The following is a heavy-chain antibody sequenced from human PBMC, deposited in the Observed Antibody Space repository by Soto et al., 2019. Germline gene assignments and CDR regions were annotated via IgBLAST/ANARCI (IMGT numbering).Heavy chain of an antibody. CDR3: ARGSGWNYYYYGMDV. CDR2: IDPSDSYT. Sequence: GESLNMSCKGSGYSFTSYWISWVRQMPGKGLEWMGRIDPSDSYTNYSPSFQCHVTISADKSISTAYLQWSSLKASDTAMYYCARGSGWNYYYYGMDVWGQGTTVTVS. CDR1: GYSFTSYW. J-gene: IGHJ6*02. D-gene: IGHD6-19*01. V-gene: IGHV5-10-1*01.